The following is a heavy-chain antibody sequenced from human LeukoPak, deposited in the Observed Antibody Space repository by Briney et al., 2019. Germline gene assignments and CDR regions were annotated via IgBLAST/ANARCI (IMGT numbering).Heavy chain of an antibody. Sequence: GGSLRLSCAASGFTFSSYWMHWVRQAPGKGLVWVSRINTDGSSTNYADSVKGRFTISRDNSKNTLYLQMNSLRAEDTAVYYCATHKPIYCGADCYRDYWGQGTLVTVSS. J-gene: IGHJ4*02. V-gene: IGHV3-74*01. CDR2: INTDGSST. D-gene: IGHD2-21*02. CDR3: ATHKPIYCGADCYRDY. CDR1: GFTFSSYW.